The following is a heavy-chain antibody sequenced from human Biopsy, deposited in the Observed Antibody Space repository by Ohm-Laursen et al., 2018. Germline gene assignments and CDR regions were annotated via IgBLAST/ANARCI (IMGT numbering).Heavy chain of an antibody. V-gene: IGHV5-51*01. J-gene: IGHJ4*02. CDR2: VYPDDSNS. CDR1: GYSYTNYW. Sequence: GESLKISCKFSGYSYTNYWIGWVRPMPGKGLEWMGLVYPDDSNSRYSPSFQGHVTISADKSTSTAYLQWNSLTASDTAVYYCARQFMSGTTNAGGYWGQGTLVTVSS. D-gene: IGHD1-7*01. CDR3: ARQFMSGTTNAGGY.